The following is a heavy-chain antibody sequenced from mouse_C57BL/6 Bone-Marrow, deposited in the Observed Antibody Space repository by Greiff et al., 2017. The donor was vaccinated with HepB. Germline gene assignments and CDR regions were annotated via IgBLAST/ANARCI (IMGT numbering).Heavy chain of an antibody. J-gene: IGHJ4*01. CDR1: GFSLTSYG. CDR2: IWSDGST. V-gene: IGHV2-6*03. Sequence: VKLKESGPGLVAPSQSLSITCTVSGFSLTSYGVHWVRQPPGKGLEWLVVIWSDGSTTYNSALKSRLSISKDNSESQVFLKMNSLQTDDTAMYYCARERGGNYEAMDYWGQGTSVTVSS. D-gene: IGHD2-1*01. CDR3: ARERGGNYEAMDY.